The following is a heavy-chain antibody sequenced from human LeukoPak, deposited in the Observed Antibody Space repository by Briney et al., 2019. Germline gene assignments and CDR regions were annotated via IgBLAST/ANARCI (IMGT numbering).Heavy chain of an antibody. CDR2: ISAGGTNT. Sequence: GGSLRLSCAASGFTFSSYAMSWVRQAPGKGLEWVSTISAGGTNTYYAGSVKGRLTISRDNSENTLYLQMNSLRAEDTAVYYCAKDVLAAAGYYFDSWGQGTLVTVSS. CDR3: AKDVLAAAGYYFDS. J-gene: IGHJ4*02. CDR1: GFTFSSYA. D-gene: IGHD6-13*01. V-gene: IGHV3-23*01.